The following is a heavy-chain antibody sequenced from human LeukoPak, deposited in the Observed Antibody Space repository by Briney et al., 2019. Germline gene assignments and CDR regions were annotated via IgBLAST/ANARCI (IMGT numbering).Heavy chain of an antibody. CDR3: TPHGGSYSDWLIDY. V-gene: IGHV3-15*01. CDR1: GFTFSNAW. Sequence: GGSLRLSCAASGFTFSNAWMSWVRQAPGKGLEWVGRIKSKTDGGTTDYAAPVKGRFTISRDDSKNTLYLQMNSLKTEDTAVYYCTPHGGSYSDWLIDYWGQGTLVTVSS. J-gene: IGHJ4*02. D-gene: IGHD1-26*01. CDR2: IKSKTDGGTT.